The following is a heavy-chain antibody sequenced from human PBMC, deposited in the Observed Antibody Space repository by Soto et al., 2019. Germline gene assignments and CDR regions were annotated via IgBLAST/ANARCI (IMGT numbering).Heavy chain of an antibody. V-gene: IGHV4-30-4*01. CDR2: IYYSGST. J-gene: IGHJ4*02. CDR3: ARAPNIAARPVYFDY. D-gene: IGHD6-6*01. CDR1: GGSISSGDYY. Sequence: QVQLQESGPGLVKPSQTLSLTCTVSGGSISSGDYYWSWIRQPPGKGLEWIGYIYYSGSTYYNPSLKSRVTISVDTSKNQFSLKLSSVTAADTAVYYCARAPNIAARPVYFDYWGQGTLVTVSS.